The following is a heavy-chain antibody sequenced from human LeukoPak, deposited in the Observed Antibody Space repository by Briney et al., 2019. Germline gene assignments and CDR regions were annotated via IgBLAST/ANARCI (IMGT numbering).Heavy chain of an antibody. Sequence: GGSLRLSCAASGFTFSSYWMSWVRQAPGKGLEWVANIKQDGSEKYYVDSVKGRFTISRDNAKNSPYLQMNSLRAEDTAVYYCARPHLDLRTGFDYWGQGTLVTVSS. J-gene: IGHJ4*02. V-gene: IGHV3-7*01. D-gene: IGHD3/OR15-3a*01. CDR3: ARPHLDLRTGFDY. CDR2: IKQDGSEK. CDR1: GFTFSSYW.